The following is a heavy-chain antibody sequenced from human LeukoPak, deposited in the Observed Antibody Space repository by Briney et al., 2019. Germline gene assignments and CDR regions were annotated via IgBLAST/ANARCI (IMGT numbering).Heavy chain of an antibody. CDR2: ISYDGSNK. J-gene: IGHJ6*04. Sequence: GGSLRLSCAASGFTFSSYGMHWVRQAPGKGLEWVAVISYDGSNKYYADSVKGRFTISRDNSKNTLYLQMNSLGAEDTAVYYCAKDLKGVRGVYYYYGMDVWGKGTTVTVSS. D-gene: IGHD3-10*01. V-gene: IGHV3-30*18. CDR3: AKDLKGVRGVYYYYGMDV. CDR1: GFTFSSYG.